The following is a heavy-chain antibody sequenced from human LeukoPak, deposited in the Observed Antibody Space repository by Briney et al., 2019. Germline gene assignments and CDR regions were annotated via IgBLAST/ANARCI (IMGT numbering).Heavy chain of an antibody. Sequence: SQTLSLTCTVSGGSISSGSYYWSWIRQPAGKGLEWIGRTYTSGSTNYNPSLKSRVTISVDTSKNQFSLKLSSVTAADTAVYYCARGDGVVSSFDYWGQGTLVTVSS. CDR2: TYTSGST. CDR1: GGSISSGSYY. J-gene: IGHJ4*02. D-gene: IGHD3-3*01. V-gene: IGHV4-61*02. CDR3: ARGDGVVSSFDY.